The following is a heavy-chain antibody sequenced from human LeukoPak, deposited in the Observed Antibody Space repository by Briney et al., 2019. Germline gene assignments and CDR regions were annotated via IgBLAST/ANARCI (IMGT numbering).Heavy chain of an antibody. J-gene: IGHJ4*02. D-gene: IGHD6-13*01. CDR2: IWYDGSNK. Sequence: GGSLRLSCAASGFTFSNYGMHWVRQAPGKGLEWVAVIWYDGSNKYYADSVKGRFTISRDNSKNTLYLQMNSLRAEDTAVYYCARGEQQLVLPFDYWGQGTLVTVSS. CDR3: ARGEQQLVLPFDY. CDR1: GFTFSNYG. V-gene: IGHV3-33*01.